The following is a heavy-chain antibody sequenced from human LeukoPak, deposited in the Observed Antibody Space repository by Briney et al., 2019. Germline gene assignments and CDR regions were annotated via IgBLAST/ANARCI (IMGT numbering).Heavy chain of an antibody. J-gene: IGHJ4*02. CDR2: IYSGGST. CDR1: GFTFSSYA. CDR3: ARDQPGDYGAGYFDY. D-gene: IGHD4-17*01. V-gene: IGHV3-53*01. Sequence: SGGSLRLSCAASGFTFSSYAMSWVRQAPGKGLEWVSVIYSGGSTYYADSVKGRFTISRDNSKNTLCLQMNSLRAEDTAVYYCARDQPGDYGAGYFDYWGQGTLVTVSS.